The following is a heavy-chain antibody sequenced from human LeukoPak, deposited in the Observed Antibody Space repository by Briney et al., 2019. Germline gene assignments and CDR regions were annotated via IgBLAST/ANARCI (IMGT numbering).Heavy chain of an antibody. CDR3: ARGAFGVYAFDI. J-gene: IGHJ3*02. V-gene: IGHV3-74*01. D-gene: IGHD3-3*01. CDR1: GFSVRSNH. CDR2: ITPDGTST. Sequence: GGSLRLSCAASGFSVRSNHMSWVRQAPGKGLVWVSRITPDGTSTTYADSVKGRFTISRDNAKNTLYVQMNSLRAEDTAVYYCARGAFGVYAFDIWGQGTMVTVSS.